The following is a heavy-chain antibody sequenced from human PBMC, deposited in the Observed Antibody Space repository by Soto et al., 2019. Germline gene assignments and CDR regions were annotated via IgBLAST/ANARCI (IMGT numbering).Heavy chain of an antibody. D-gene: IGHD3-9*01. CDR2: INPNSGGT. J-gene: IGHJ3*02. Sequence: ASVKVSCKASGYTFTGYYMHWVRQAPGQGLEWMGWINPNSGGTNYAQKFQGRVTMTRDTSISTAYMELSRLRSDDTAVYYCARELRYFDWLLWNAFDIWGQGTMVTV. V-gene: IGHV1-2*02. CDR3: ARELRYFDWLLWNAFDI. CDR1: GYTFTGYY.